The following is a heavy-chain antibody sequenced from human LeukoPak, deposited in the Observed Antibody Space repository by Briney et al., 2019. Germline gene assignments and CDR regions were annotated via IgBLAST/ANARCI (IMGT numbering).Heavy chain of an antibody. CDR1: GASISSSY. CDR2: IYYSGST. Sequence: SETLSLTCTVSGASISSSYWSWIRQPPGKGLEWIGYIYYSGSTDYSPSLKSRVTLSVDTSKSQFSLKLSSVTAADTAVYYCARGRVYLDFWGQGTLVTVSS. J-gene: IGHJ4*02. V-gene: IGHV4-59*01. CDR3: ARGRVYLDF.